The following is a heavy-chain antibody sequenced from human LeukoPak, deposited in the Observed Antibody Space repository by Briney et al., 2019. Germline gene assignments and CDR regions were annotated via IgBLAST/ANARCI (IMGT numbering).Heavy chain of an antibody. Sequence: GGSLRLSCAASGFTFNNAWMNWVRQAPGKGLEWVGRIKSKTGGETTDYAAPVKGRFAISRDDSKNTLYLQMNSLKTEDTAVYYCARALYVGAAYDNDAFDIWGQGTMVTVSS. V-gene: IGHV3-15*07. D-gene: IGHD1-26*01. CDR3: ARALYVGAAYDNDAFDI. J-gene: IGHJ3*02. CDR2: IKSKTGGETT. CDR1: GFTFNNAW.